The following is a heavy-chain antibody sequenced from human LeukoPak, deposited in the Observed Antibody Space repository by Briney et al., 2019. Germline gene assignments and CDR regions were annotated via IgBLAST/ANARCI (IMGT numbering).Heavy chain of an antibody. J-gene: IGHJ4*02. CDR3: GGVGYYDSSGDYVDY. CDR2: IYHSGST. D-gene: IGHD3-22*01. V-gene: IGHV4-4*02. CDR1: GGSISSSNW. Sequence: SETLSLTCAVSGGSISSSNWWSWVRQPPGKGLGWIGEIYHSGSTNYNPSLKSRVTISVDKSKNQFSLKLSSGTAADTAVYYCGGVGYYDSSGDYVDYWGQGTLVTVSS.